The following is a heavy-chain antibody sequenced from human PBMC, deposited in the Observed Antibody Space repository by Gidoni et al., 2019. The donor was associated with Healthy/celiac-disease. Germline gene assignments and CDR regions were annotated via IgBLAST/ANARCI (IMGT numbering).Heavy chain of an antibody. CDR1: GFTFSRYA. CDR2: ISVRGGST. V-gene: IGHV3-23*01. Sequence: EVQLLESGGGLVQPGGSLRLSCAASGFTFSRYAMSWVRQAPGKGLEWVAAISVRGGSTYDEDSVKGRFTISRDNAKNTLYLQMNSLRAEDTAVYYCAKDPRESIAARQSNWYFDLWGRGTLVTVSS. CDR3: AKDPRESIAARQSNWYFDL. J-gene: IGHJ2*01. D-gene: IGHD6-6*01.